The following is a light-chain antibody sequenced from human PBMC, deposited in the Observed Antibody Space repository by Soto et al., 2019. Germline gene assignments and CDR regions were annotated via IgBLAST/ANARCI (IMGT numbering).Light chain of an antibody. V-gene: IGLV2-11*01. CDR2: DVD. CDR3: CSAAGGFTWV. Sequence: QSALTQPRSVSGSPGQSVTISCTGARSDVGGYMFVSWYQQHPDTAPKLMIYDVDKRPSGVPDRFSGSKSGNTASLTISGLQAEDEAYYFCCSAAGGFTWVFGGGTQLTVL. J-gene: IGLJ3*02. CDR1: RSDVGGYMF.